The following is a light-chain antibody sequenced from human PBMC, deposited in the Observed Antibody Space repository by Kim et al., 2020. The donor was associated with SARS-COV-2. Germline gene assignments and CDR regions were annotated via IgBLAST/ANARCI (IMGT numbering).Light chain of an antibody. V-gene: IGLV1-40*01. Sequence: VTISCTGSSSNTGAGYDVHWYKQLPGKAPKRLIYANTNRPSGVPDRFSGSKSGTSASLTITGLQAEDEADYYCQSYDSSLSGSYVFGTGTKVTVL. CDR2: ANT. J-gene: IGLJ1*01. CDR1: SSNTGAGYD. CDR3: QSYDSSLSGSYV.